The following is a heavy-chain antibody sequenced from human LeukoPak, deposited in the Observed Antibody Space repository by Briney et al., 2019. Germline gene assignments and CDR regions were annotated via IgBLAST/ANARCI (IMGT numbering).Heavy chain of an antibody. CDR3: AIIGYYYGMDV. Sequence: GGSLRLSCAASGFTFSSYAMHWVRQAPGKGLEWVAIISYDGSDKYYADSVKGRFTISRDNAKNSLYLQMNSLRAEDTAVYYCAIIGYYYGMDVWGQGTTVTVSS. CDR2: ISYDGSDK. J-gene: IGHJ6*02. D-gene: IGHD3-10*01. V-gene: IGHV3-30-3*01. CDR1: GFTFSSYA.